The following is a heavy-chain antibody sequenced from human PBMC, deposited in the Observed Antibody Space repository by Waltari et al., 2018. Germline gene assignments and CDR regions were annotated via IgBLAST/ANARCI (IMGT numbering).Heavy chain of an antibody. CDR2: IYHSGST. CDR3: ARTQPFSLRFLEWFFNWFDP. D-gene: IGHD3-3*01. CDR1: GYSISSGYY. J-gene: IGHJ5*02. Sequence: QVQLQESGPGLVKPSETLSLTCAVSGYSISSGYYWGWIRQPQGKGLEWIGSIYHSGSTYYNPSLKSRVTISVDTSKNQFSLKLSSVTAADTAVYYCARTQPFSLRFLEWFFNWFDPWGQGTLVTVSS. V-gene: IGHV4-38-2*01.